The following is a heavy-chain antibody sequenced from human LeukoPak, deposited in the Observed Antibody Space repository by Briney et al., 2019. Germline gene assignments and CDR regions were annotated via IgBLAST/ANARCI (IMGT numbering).Heavy chain of an antibody. CDR1: GPSISSGGYS. CDR3: ARELWFGAWYYFDY. Sequence: PSETLSLTCAVSGPSISSGGYSWRWIRQPPGKGLEWIGYIYHSGSTYYNPSLKSRVTISVDRSKNQFSLKLSSVTAADTAVYYCARELWFGAWYYFDYWGQGTLVTVSS. CDR2: IYHSGST. V-gene: IGHV4-30-2*01. J-gene: IGHJ4*02. D-gene: IGHD3-10*01.